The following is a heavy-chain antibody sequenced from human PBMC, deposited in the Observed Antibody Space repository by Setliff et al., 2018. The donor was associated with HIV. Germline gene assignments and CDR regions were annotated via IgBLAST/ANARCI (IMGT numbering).Heavy chain of an antibody. J-gene: IGHJ5*02. CDR3: AKEQEIGSYLDP. Sequence: SVKVSCKASRSTFNSHTISWVRQAPGQGLEWMGRIIPILGIANYAQKFQGRVTITADKSTSTAYMELSSLRSDDSAVYFCAKEQEIGSYLDPWGQGTLVTVSS. CDR1: RSTFNSHT. CDR2: IIPILGIA. V-gene: IGHV1-69*04. D-gene: IGHD2-2*02.